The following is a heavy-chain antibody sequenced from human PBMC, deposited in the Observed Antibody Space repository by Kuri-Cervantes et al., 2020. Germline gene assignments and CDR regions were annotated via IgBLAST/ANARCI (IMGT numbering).Heavy chain of an antibody. V-gene: IGHV4-39*01. Sequence: SETLSLTCTVSGGSISSSSYYWGWIRQPPGKGLEWIGSIYYSGSTYYNPSLKSRVTISVDMSKNQFSLKLSSVTAADTAVYYCARVVDYCTTGYCYYMDVWAKGTTVTVSS. J-gene: IGHJ6*03. D-gene: IGHD3-16*01. CDR3: ARVVDYCTTGYCYYMDV. CDR1: GGSISSSSYY. CDR2: IYYSGST.